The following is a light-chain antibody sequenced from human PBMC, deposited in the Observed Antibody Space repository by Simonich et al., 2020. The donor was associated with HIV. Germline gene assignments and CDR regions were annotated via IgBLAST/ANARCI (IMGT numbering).Light chain of an antibody. J-gene: IGKJ4*01. CDR1: QSILYSSNNKNF. CDR2: WAS. Sequence: DIVMTQSPDSLAVSLGERATIHCKSSQSILYSSNNKNFLTWYQHKPGQPPKRLFYWASTRESGVPDRISGSGSGTDFTLTISSLQAEDVAVYYCQQFYSAPLTFGGGTKVEIK. V-gene: IGKV4-1*01. CDR3: QQFYSAPLT.